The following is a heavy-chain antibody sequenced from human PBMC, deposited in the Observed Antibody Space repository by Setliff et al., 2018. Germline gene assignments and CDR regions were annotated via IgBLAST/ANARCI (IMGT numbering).Heavy chain of an antibody. CDR1: GFSFTDFW. Sequence: PGESLKISCKGSGFSFTDFWIGWVRQMPGKGLEWMGLIYAGDSDTRYNPSFQGRVTMSADKPINTAYLQWSSLKASDTAIYYCARQKSTGSGNNWFDPWGQGTLVTVS. CDR3: ARQKSTGSGNNWFDP. J-gene: IGHJ5*02. CDR2: IYAGDSDT. V-gene: IGHV5-51*01. D-gene: IGHD3-10*01.